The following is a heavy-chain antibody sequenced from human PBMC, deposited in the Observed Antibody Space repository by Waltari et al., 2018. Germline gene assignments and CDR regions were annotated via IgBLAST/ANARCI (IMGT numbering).Heavy chain of an antibody. CDR1: GFTFDDYG. Sequence: EVQLVESGGGVVRPGGSLRLSCAASGFTFDDYGMSWVRQAPGKGLEWVSGINWNGGSTGYATPGNGRFTFSGENAKNSLYLQMNILRAEDTPLYYCASAFIVYSSDFASWGQGTLVTVSS. CDR2: INWNGGST. CDR3: ASAFIVYSSDFAS. V-gene: IGHV3-20*04. J-gene: IGHJ4*02. D-gene: IGHD2-15*01.